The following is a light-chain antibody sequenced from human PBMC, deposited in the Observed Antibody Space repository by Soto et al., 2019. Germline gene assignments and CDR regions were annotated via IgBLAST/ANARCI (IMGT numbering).Light chain of an antibody. J-gene: IGLJ3*02. CDR1: SSDVGGYNY. CDR2: DVS. CDR3: CPYAGSYTSWV. V-gene: IGLV2-11*01. Sequence: QSALTQPRSVSGSPGQSVTISCTGTSSDVGGYNYVSWYQQHPGKAPKLMIYDVSKRPPGVPDRFSGSKSGNTASLTISGLQAEVEADYYCCPYAGSYTSWVFGGGTKLTVL.